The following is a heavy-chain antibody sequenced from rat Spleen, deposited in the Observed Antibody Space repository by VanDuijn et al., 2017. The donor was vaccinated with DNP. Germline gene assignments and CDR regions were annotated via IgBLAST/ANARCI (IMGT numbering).Heavy chain of an antibody. CDR2: VTTSDGGA. J-gene: IGHJ1*01. V-gene: IGHV5S23*01. D-gene: IGHD1-3*01. CDR1: GFTFSSFP. CDR3: ARHGRVTTVATYWYFDF. Sequence: EVQLVESGGGLVQPGNSLKLSCAASGFTFSSFPMAWVRQAPTKGLEWVATVTTSDGGAYYRDSVKGRFTVSRDNAKSTLYLQMDSLRSEDTATYFCARHGRVTTVATYWYFDFWGPGTMVTVSS.